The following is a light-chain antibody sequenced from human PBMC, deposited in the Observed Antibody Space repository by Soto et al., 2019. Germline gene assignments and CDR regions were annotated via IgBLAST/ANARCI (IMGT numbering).Light chain of an antibody. CDR2: EVN. CDR1: NSDIGAFNY. J-gene: IGLJ2*01. V-gene: IGLV2-14*01. CDR3: SSCKDISNVI. Sequence: QSALTQPASVSGSPGQSITISCSGTNSDIGAFNYVSWYQQHPDKAPKLIIYEVNKRPSGVSNRFSGPKSGITASLTISGAQAEDEADYYCSSCKDISNVIFGGGTKVTVL.